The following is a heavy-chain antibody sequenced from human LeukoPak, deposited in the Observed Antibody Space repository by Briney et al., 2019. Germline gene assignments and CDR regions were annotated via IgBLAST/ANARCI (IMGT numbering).Heavy chain of an antibody. CDR2: IYYSGST. D-gene: IGHD2-21*02. J-gene: IGHJ4*02. CDR3: ARVTNIVVVTVYYFDY. CDR1: GGSISSSSYY. Sequence: SETLSLTCTVSGGSISSSSYYWGWIRQPPGKGLEWIGSIYYSGSTYYNPSLKSRVTISVDRSKSQFSLKLSSVTAADTAVYYCARVTNIVVVTVYYFDYWGQGTLVTVSS. V-gene: IGHV4-39*07.